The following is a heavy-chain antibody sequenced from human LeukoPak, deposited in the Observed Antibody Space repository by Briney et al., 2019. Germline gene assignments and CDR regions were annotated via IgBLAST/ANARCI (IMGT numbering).Heavy chain of an antibody. J-gene: IGHJ5*02. Sequence: SETLSLTCTVSGGSISSGSYYWSRIRQPPGKGLEWIGEINHSGSTNYNPSLKSRVTISVDTSKNQFFLKLSSVTAADTAVYYCARGNGRFDPWGQGTLVTVSS. CDR2: INHSGST. CDR3: ARGNGRFDP. V-gene: IGHV4-39*07. CDR1: GGSISSGSYY.